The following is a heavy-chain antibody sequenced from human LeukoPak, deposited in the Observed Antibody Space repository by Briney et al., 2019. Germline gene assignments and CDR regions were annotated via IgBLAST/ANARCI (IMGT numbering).Heavy chain of an antibody. D-gene: IGHD1-26*01. Sequence: GRSLRLSCAASGFIFSSFGMHWVRQAPGKGLEWVALISYDGSNKYYADSVKGRFTISRDNSKNTLCLQMNSLRAEDTAVYYCAKAAGGATSLFDYWGQGTLVTVSS. J-gene: IGHJ4*02. CDR3: AKAAGGATSLFDY. CDR2: ISYDGSNK. V-gene: IGHV3-30*18. CDR1: GFIFSSFG.